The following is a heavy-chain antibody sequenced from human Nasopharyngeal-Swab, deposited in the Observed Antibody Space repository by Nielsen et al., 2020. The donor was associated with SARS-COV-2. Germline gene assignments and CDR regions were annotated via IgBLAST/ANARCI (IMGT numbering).Heavy chain of an antibody. V-gene: IGHV4-34*04. CDR1: GGSFSGYY. D-gene: IGHD3-10*01. J-gene: IGHJ4*02. CDR3: AATDYDSGSYGVALDY. CDR2: LSLAGTP. Sequence: SETLSLTCAVSGGSFSGYYWSWIRQPPGQGLQWIGELSLAGTPNHNPSLKSRATISVDTSKKQFSLRLSSVTAADTAVYYCAATDYDSGSYGVALDYWGQGTLVTVSS.